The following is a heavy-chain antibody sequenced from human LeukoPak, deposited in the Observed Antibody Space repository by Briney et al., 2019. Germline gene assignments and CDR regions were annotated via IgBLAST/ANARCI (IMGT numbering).Heavy chain of an antibody. V-gene: IGHV3-49*04. Sequence: GGSLRLSCRFSGLSFGDSAVTWVRQAPGKGLEWVGCTRSKVYRGSTDYAASVKDRFIISRDESNSIAYLQMDRLRIEDTAVYYCARGGRDFDYWGQGTLVTVSS. J-gene: IGHJ4*02. D-gene: IGHD3-16*01. CDR1: GLSFGDSA. CDR3: ARGGRDFDY. CDR2: TRSKVYRGST.